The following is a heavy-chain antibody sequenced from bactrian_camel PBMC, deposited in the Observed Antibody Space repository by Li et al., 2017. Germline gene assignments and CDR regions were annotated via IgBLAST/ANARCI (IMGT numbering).Heavy chain of an antibody. Sequence: VQLVESGGGLVQPGVSLRVSCVGSGFTFSAYGMSWFRQGPGKGLEWVAGIYGSGSAAWVADSVEGRFTISRDNAKNTVYLQMNSLKPEDTAVYYCVTAYGYGDRVRSEVTWGQGTQVTVS. CDR1: GFTFSAYG. V-gene: IGHV3S6*01. CDR3: VTAYGYGDRVRSEVT. D-gene: IGHD2*01. J-gene: IGHJ4*01. CDR2: IYGSGSAA.